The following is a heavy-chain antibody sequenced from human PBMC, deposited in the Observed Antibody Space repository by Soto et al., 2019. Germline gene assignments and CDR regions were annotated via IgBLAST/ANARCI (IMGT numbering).Heavy chain of an antibody. Sequence: AKGSGKVYGYTFTRYVIKWVRQAPGQGLEWMGWISAYNGNTNYAQKLQGRVTMTTDTSTSTAYMELRSLRSDDTAVYYCARDGGRYYDYVLIGGWFDPWGQGTLVTVSS. CDR3: ARDGGRYYDYVLIGGWFDP. D-gene: IGHD3-16*01. CDR1: GYTFTRYV. J-gene: IGHJ5*02. V-gene: IGHV1-18*01. CDR2: ISAYNGNT.